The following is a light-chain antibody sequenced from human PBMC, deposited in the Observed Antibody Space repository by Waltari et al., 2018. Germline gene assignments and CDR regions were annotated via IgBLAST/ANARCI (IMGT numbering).Light chain of an antibody. Sequence: SSVLTQPPSQSVAPGQTAAITFLGNHIGDERVHWFRQKAGQAPALVIYDDSDRPSGIPERFSGSNSGDTATLTISRVEAGDEAAYFCRVWDTRRDHPVFGGGTKLTVL. CDR2: DDS. CDR1: HIGDER. V-gene: IGLV3-21*02. CDR3: RVWDTRRDHPV. J-gene: IGLJ3*02.